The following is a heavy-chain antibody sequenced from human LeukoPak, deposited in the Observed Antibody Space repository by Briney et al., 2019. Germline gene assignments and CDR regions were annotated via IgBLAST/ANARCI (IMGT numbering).Heavy chain of an antibody. J-gene: IGHJ4*02. D-gene: IGHD3-10*01. Sequence: PGGSLRLSCAASGFTFSSYWMSWVRQAPGKGLEWVANIKQDGSEKYYVDSVKGRFTISRDNAKNSLYLQMNSLRAEDTAVYHCARVRYYGSGNYADYFDYWGQGTLVTVSS. V-gene: IGHV3-7*01. CDR1: GFTFSSYW. CDR3: ARVRYYGSGNYADYFDY. CDR2: IKQDGSEK.